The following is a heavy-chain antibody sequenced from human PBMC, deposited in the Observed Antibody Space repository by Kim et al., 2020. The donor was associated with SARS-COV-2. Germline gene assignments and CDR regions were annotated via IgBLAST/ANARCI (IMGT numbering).Heavy chain of an antibody. CDR1: GFTFSSYA. D-gene: IGHD3-9*01. CDR3: AKDHVKTDNWLLYREGFDY. J-gene: IGHJ4*02. CDR2: ISGSGGST. V-gene: IGHV3-23*01. Sequence: GGSLRLSCAASGFTFSSYAMSWVRQAPGKGLEWVSAISGSGGSTYYADSVKGRFTISRDNSKNTLYLQMNSLRAEDTAVYYCAKDHVKTDNWLLYREGFDYWGQGTLVTVSS.